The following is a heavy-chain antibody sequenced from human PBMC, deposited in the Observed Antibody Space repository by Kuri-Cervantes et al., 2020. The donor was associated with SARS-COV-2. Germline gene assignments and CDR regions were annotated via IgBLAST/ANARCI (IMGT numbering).Heavy chain of an antibody. J-gene: IGHJ4*02. CDR3: ARGPTGGYDFWSGYETNFDY. V-gene: IGHV4-39*01. Sequence: GSLRLSCTVSGGSISSSSYYWGWIRQPPGKGLEWIGSIYYSGSTYYTPSLKSRVAISVDTSKNQFSLKLSSVTAAATAVYYCARGPTGGYDFWSGYETNFDYWGQGTLVTVSS. CDR2: IYYSGST. CDR1: GGSISSSSYY. D-gene: IGHD3-3*01.